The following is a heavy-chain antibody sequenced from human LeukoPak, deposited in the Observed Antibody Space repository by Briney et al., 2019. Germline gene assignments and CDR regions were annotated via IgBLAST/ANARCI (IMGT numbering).Heavy chain of an antibody. D-gene: IGHD2-8*01. CDR2: MNPNSGNT. CDR3: ARGVAEMVYAIYYYYYGMDV. J-gene: IGHJ6*02. V-gene: IGHV1-8*01. CDR1: GYTFTSYD. Sequence: GASVKVSCKASGYTFTSYDINWVRQATGQGLEWMGWMNPNSGNTGYAQKFQGRVTMTRNTSISTAYMELSSLRFEDTAVYYCARGVAEMVYAIYYYYYGMDVWGQGTTVTVSS.